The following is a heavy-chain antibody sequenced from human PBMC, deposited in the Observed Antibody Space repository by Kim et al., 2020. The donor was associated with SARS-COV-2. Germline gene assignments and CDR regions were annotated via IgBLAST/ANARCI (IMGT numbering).Heavy chain of an antibody. D-gene: IGHD3-22*01. CDR2: IYYSGST. CDR1: GGSISSYY. J-gene: IGHJ3*02. CDR3: ARRSSGYYDSSGPQAAFDI. Sequence: SETLSLTCTVSGGSISSYYWSWIRQPPGKGLEWIGYIYYSGSTNYNPSLKSRVTISVDTSKNQFSLKLSSVTAADTVVYYCARRSSGYYDSSGPQAAFDIWGQGTMVTVSS. V-gene: IGHV4-59*01.